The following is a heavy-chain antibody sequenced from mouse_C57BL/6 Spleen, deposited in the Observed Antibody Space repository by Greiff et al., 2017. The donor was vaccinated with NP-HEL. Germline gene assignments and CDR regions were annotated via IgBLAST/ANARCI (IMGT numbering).Heavy chain of an antibody. J-gene: IGHJ3*01. CDR1: GYTFTGYW. V-gene: IGHV1-9*01. CDR2: ILPGSGST. D-gene: IGHD2-4*01. CDR3: ARPIYYDYDAGAWFAY. Sequence: VQLQQSGAELMKPGASVKLSCKATGYTFTGYWIEWVKQRPGHGLEWIGEILPGSGSTNYNEKFKGKATFTADTSSNTAYMQLSSLTTEDFAIYYCARPIYYDYDAGAWFAYWGQGTLVTVST.